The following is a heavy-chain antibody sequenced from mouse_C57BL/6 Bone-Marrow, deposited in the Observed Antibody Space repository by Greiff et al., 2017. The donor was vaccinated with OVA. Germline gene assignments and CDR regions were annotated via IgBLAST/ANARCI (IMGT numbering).Heavy chain of an antibody. CDR3: TARLWLRRGN. J-gene: IGHJ4*01. CDR2: IDPENGDT. D-gene: IGHD2-2*01. V-gene: IGHV14-4*01. Sequence: EVQLKQSGAELVRPGASVKLSCTASGFNIKDDYMHWVKQRPEQGLEWIGWIDPENGDTEYASKFQGKATITADTSSNTAYLQLSSLTSEDTAVYYCTARLWLRRGNWGQGTSVTVSS. CDR1: GFNIKDDY.